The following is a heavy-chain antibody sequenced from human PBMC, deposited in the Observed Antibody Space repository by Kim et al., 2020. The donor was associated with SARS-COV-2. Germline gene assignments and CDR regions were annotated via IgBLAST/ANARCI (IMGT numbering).Heavy chain of an antibody. CDR2: TYYRSKWYN. CDR1: GDSVSSNSAA. CDR3: ARWVRYSGSYQGWYFDL. J-gene: IGHJ2*01. V-gene: IGHV6-1*01. Sequence: SQTLSLTCAISGDSVSSNSAAWNWIRQSPSRGLEWLGRTYYRSKWYNDYAVSVKSRITINPDTSKNQFSLQLNSVTPEDTAVYYCARWVRYSGSYQGWYFDLWGRGTLVTVSS. D-gene: IGHD1-26*01.